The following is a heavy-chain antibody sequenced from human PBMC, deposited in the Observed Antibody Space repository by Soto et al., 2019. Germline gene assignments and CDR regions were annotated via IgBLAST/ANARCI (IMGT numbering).Heavy chain of an antibody. CDR1: GFTFGDYY. J-gene: IGHJ4*02. V-gene: IGHV3-11*01. D-gene: IGHD2-15*01. CDR2: ISGGGSAI. Sequence: GGSLRLSCAASGFTFGDYYMIWIRQAPGKGLEWVSYISGGGSAIYYADSVKGRFTISRDNAKNSVYLQMNSLRAEDTAVYFCARDRWLDYWGQGTQVTVSS. CDR3: ARDRWLDY.